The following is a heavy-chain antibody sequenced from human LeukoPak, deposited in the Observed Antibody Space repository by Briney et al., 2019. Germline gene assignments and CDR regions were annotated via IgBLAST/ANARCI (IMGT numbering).Heavy chain of an antibody. CDR1: GYTFTSHD. CDR2: MNPNSGNT. D-gene: IGHD2-2*01. J-gene: IGHJ4*02. Sequence: ASVKVSCKASGYTFTSHDINWVRQATGQGLEWMGWMNPNSGNTGYAQKFQGRVTMTRNTSISTAYMELSSLRSEDTAVYYCARRYCSSTSCTRSLDYWGQGTLVTVSS. CDR3: ARRYCSSTSCTRSLDY. V-gene: IGHV1-8*01.